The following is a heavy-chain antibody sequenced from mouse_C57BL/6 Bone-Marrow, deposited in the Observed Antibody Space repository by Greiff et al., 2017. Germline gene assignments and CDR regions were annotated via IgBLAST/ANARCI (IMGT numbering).Heavy chain of an antibody. Sequence: QVQLQQPGAELVKPGASVKLSCQASGYTFTSSWLQCVKPRPGQGLEWIGEIDPSDSYTNYTQKFKGKATLTVDTSSSTAYMQLSSLTSEDSAVYYCAREWFYYGNYDAMDYWGQGTSVTVSS. V-gene: IGHV1-50*01. J-gene: IGHJ4*01. CDR2: IDPSDSYT. D-gene: IGHD2-1*01. CDR3: AREWFYYGNYDAMDY. CDR1: GYTFTSSW.